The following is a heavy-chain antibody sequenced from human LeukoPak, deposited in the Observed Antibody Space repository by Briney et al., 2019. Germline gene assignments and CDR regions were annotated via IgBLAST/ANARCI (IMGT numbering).Heavy chain of an antibody. CDR3: VRGDWYFES. Sequence: GGSLRLSCATSGFNFSDSRMTWVRQAPGKGLQWVANINRDGTEKHFLDSIEGRFTISRDNRKKSLYLQMNSLRPQDTAVYFCVRGDWYFESWGQGTLVTVSS. V-gene: IGHV3-7*04. CDR2: INRDGTEK. J-gene: IGHJ4*02. D-gene: IGHD2-21*01. CDR1: GFNFSDSR.